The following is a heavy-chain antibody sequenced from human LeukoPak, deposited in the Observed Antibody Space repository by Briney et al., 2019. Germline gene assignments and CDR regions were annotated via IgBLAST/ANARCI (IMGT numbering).Heavy chain of an antibody. CDR1: GFTFSDHY. J-gene: IGHJ4*02. V-gene: IGHV3-72*01. D-gene: IGHD6-6*01. CDR2: TRNKANSFST. CDR3: AREITAARTTNDH. Sequence: GGSLRLSCAASGFTFSDHYMDWVRQAPGKGLEWVGRTRNKANSFSTEYAASVKGRFTISRDDSKNSLYLQMNSLKTEDTAVYYCAREITAARTTNDHWGQGTLVTVSS.